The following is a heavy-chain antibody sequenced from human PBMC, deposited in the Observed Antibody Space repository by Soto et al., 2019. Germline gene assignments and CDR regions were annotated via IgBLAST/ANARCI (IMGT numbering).Heavy chain of an antibody. V-gene: IGHV3-33*01. CDR2: IWYDGSNK. Sequence: GGSLRLSCAASGFTFSSYGMHWVRQAPGKGLEWVAVIWYDGSNKYYADSVKGRFTISRDNSKNTLYLQMNSLRAEDTAVYYCATASIAAACTGAFDIWGQGPMVTVSS. CDR3: ATASIAAACTGAFDI. J-gene: IGHJ3*02. D-gene: IGHD6-13*01. CDR1: GFTFSSYG.